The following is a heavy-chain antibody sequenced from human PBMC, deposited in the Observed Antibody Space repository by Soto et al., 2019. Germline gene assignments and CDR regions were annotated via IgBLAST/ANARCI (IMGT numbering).Heavy chain of an antibody. D-gene: IGHD5-12*01. Sequence: QVQLVESGGGVVQPGRSLRLSCAASGFTFSSYAMHWVRQSPGKGLEWVAVISYDGVNKYYADYVTGRFTISRDNSNLYLQIHILRGEDTAVYYCAREHDIVPTTFDYWGQGTLVTVSS. V-gene: IGHV3-30-3*01. J-gene: IGHJ4*02. CDR3: AREHDIVPTTFDY. CDR1: GFTFSSYA. CDR2: ISYDGVNK.